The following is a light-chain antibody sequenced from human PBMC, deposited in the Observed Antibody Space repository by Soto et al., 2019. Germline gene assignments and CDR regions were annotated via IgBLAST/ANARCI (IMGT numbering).Light chain of an antibody. CDR3: QQYNRYAVT. Sequence: DIQMTQSPSTLSASVGDRVTITCRASQSASTFLAWYQQKPGQAPKLLIYDASTLQSGVPSRFSASGSGTEFALTISGLQSDDFAVYYCQQYNRYAVTFGQGTKVDIK. CDR2: DAS. CDR1: QSASTF. J-gene: IGKJ1*01. V-gene: IGKV1-5*01.